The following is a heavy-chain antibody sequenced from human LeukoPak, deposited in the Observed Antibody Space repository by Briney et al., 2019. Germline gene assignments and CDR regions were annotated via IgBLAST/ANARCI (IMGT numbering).Heavy chain of an antibody. CDR2: IYYSGST. D-gene: IGHD3-3*01. V-gene: IGHV4-59*01. J-gene: IGHJ4*02. Sequence: SETLSLTCTVSGGSISSYYWSWIRQPPGKGLEWIGYIYYSGSTNYNPSLKSRVTISVDTSKNRFSLKLSSVTAADTAVYYCARFGGSYYDFWSGHYYFDYWGQGTLVTVSS. CDR1: GGSISSYY. CDR3: ARFGGSYYDFWSGHYYFDY.